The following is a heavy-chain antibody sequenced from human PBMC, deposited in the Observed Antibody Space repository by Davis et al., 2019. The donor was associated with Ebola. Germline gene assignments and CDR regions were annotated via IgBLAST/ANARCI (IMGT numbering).Heavy chain of an antibody. Sequence: HSQTLSLTCAISGDSVSSAGWNWIRQSPSRGLEWLGRTYYKSKWYNDYAVSVKSRITINPDTSKNHFSLQLNSVTPEDTAVYYCARGWLQTGLDVWGKGTTVTV. J-gene: IGHJ6*04. V-gene: IGHV6-1*01. CDR2: TYYKSKWYN. D-gene: IGHD5-24*01. CDR1: GDSVSSAG. CDR3: ARGWLQTGLDV.